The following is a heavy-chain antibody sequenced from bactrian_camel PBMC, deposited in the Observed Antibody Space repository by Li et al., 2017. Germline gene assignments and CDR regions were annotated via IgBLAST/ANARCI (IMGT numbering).Heavy chain of an antibody. J-gene: IGHJ4*01. CDR1: GFTFSLYS. V-gene: IGHV3S55*01. D-gene: IGHD2*01. CDR3: AAGCPIWTGLLSGD. Sequence: VQLVESGGGSVQTGGSLRLSCATSGFTFSLYSMAWFRQAPGKEREGVATIDAEDTKTYGASVKGRFTISKDNTKNTLTLQMNSLKPEDTAMYYCAAGCPIWTGLLSGDWGQGTQVTVS. CDR2: IDAEDTK.